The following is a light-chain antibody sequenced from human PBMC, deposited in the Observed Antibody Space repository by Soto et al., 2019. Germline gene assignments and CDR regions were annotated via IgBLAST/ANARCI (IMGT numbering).Light chain of an antibody. CDR3: CSYAGSYTLV. J-gene: IGLJ2*01. CDR2: DVS. V-gene: IGLV2-11*01. Sequence: QSALTQPRSVSGSPGQSVTISCTGTSSDVGDFNYVSWYQNHPGKAPRLMIYDVSKRPSGVPDRFSGSKSGNTASLTISGLQAEDEADYYCCSYAGSYTLVFGGGTKLTVL. CDR1: SSDVGDFNY.